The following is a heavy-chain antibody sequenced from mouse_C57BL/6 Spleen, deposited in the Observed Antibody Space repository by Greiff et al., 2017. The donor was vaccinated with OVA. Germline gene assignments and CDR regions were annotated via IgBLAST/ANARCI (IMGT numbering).Heavy chain of an antibody. V-gene: IGHV1-61*01. Sequence: VQLQQPGAELVRPGSSVKLSCKASGYTFTSYWMDWVKQRPGQGLEWIGNIYPSDSETHYNQKFKDKATLTVDKSSSTAYMQLSSLTSEDSAVYYCARSNFPFDYWGQGTTLTVSS. CDR3: ARSNFPFDY. D-gene: IGHD4-1*01. J-gene: IGHJ2*01. CDR2: IYPSDSET. CDR1: GYTFTSYW.